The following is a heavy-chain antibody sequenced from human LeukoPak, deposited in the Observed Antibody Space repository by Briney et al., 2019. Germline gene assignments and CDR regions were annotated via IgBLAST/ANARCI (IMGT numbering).Heavy chain of an antibody. Sequence: GGSLTLSCVASGFTFSSYRIHWVRQAPGKGLEWVALISYDGSDKYYVDSVKGRFTISRDNSKNTVFLRMNSLRVEDTAVYYCAKGAAAQGSFDYWGQGTLVTVSS. V-gene: IGHV3-30*18. CDR3: AKGAAAQGSFDY. CDR2: ISYDGSDK. CDR1: GFTFSSYR. D-gene: IGHD2-2*01. J-gene: IGHJ4*02.